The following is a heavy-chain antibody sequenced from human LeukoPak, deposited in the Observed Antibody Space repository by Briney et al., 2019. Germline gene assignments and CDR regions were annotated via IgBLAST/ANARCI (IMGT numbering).Heavy chain of an antibody. J-gene: IGHJ2*01. CDR1: GGSISSYY. CDR2: IYYSGST. D-gene: IGHD3-10*01. V-gene: IGHV4-59*08. Sequence: SETLSLTCTVSGGSISSYYWSWLRQPPGKGLEWIGYIYYSGSTNYNPSLKSRVTISVDTSKNQFSLKLSSVTAADTAVYYCARGRPGIARRWYFDLWGRGTLVTVSS. CDR3: ARGRPGIARRWYFDL.